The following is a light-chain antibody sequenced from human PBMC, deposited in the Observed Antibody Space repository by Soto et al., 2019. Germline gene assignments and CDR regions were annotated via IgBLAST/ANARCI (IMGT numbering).Light chain of an antibody. Sequence: DLQMTQSPSTLSASVGDRVTITCRASQSVDIWLAWYQQKPGKAPKLLIHKASTLEDWVPSRFTGSGSGTDFTLTISSLQPDDVGTYYCHQYRDYPVTFGGGTKVEIK. CDR2: KAS. CDR3: HQYRDYPVT. V-gene: IGKV1-5*03. CDR1: QSVDIW. J-gene: IGKJ4*01.